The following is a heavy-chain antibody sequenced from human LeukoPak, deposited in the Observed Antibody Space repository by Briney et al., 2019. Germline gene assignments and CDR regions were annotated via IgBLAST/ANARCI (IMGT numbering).Heavy chain of an antibody. V-gene: IGHV4-34*01. CDR3: ARGRIGYCSGGSCYGGDY. J-gene: IGHJ4*02. CDR2: INHSGST. Sequence: SETLSLTCAVYGGSFSGYYWSWIRQPPGKGLEWIGAINHSGSTNYNPSLKSRVTISVDTSKNQFSLKLRSVTAADTAVYYCARGRIGYCSGGSCYGGDYWGQGTLVTVSS. CDR1: GGSFSGYY. D-gene: IGHD2-15*01.